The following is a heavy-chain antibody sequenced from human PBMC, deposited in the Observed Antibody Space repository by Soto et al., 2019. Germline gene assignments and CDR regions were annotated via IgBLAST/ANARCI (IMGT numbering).Heavy chain of an antibody. CDR1: GGSISSNNW. CDR2: IFQSGST. V-gene: IGHV4-4*02. CDR3: ARVYSGSYSDY. J-gene: IGHJ4*02. D-gene: IGHD1-26*01. Sequence: QVQLQESGPGLVKPSGTLSLTCAVSGGSISSNNWWGWVRQPPGKGLEWIGAIFQSGSTNYRPSRKRRVTISVDKAKNQLSLKLTSVTAADTAVYYCARVYSGSYSDYWGQGTLVTVSS.